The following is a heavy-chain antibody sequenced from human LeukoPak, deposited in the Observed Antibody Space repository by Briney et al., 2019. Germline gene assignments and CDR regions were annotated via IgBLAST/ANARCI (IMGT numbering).Heavy chain of an antibody. CDR1: GGSVSGYY. CDR3: ARAGELAAYMDV. D-gene: IGHD3-10*01. CDR2: ISHRGRT. V-gene: IGHV4-34*01. J-gene: IGHJ6*03. Sequence: SETLSLTCAVYGGSVSGYYWSWIRQPPGKGLEWIGEISHRGRTHYNPSLESRVSMSVDTSKNQFALKLNSVTAADTAVYYCARAGELAAYMDVWGKGTTVTVSS.